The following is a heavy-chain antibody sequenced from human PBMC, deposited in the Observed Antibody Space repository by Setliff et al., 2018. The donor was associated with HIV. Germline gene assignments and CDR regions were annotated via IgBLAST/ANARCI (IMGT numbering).Heavy chain of an antibody. J-gene: IGHJ3*02. Sequence: PGGSLRLSCAASGFTFSSYAMHWVRQAPGKGLEWVSSISDRAGTHYADSVKGRFTISRDNSKNTLYLQMNSLRAEDTAVYYCAKMSYYYDNRGWGGAFDIWGQGTMVTVSS. CDR2: ISDRAGT. CDR1: GFTFSSYA. D-gene: IGHD3-22*01. V-gene: IGHV3-23*01. CDR3: AKMSYYYDNRGWGGAFDI.